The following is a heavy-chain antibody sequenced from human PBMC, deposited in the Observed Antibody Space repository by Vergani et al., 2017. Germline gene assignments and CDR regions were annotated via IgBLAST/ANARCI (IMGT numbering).Heavy chain of an antibody. D-gene: IGHD3-10*02. V-gene: IGHV3-7*01. CDR3: VRVPLVRGCSGNYGINNYHGMDV. CDR2: VNQDGSEK. CDR1: GFISSSYW. Sequence: EGQLVESGGDWVQRGGSLRLSCAASGFISSSYWMSWVRQAPGKGLEWVANVNQDGSEKYYVDSVRGRFTISRDNAKNAIYLQMNSLKAEDTAVYFCVRVPLVRGCSGNYGINNYHGMDVWGQGTKVIVSS. J-gene: IGHJ6*02.